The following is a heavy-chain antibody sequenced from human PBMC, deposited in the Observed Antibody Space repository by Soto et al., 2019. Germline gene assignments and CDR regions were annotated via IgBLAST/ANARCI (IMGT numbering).Heavy chain of an antibody. CDR3: ARAYYYDSSGYSYYFDY. Sequence: GGSLRLSCAASGFTFSSYWMSWVRQAPGKGLEWVANIKQDGSEKYYVDPVKGRFTISRDNAKNSLYLQMNSLRAEDTAVYYCARAYYYDSSGYSYYFDYWGQGTLVTVSS. D-gene: IGHD3-22*01. CDR1: GFTFSSYW. V-gene: IGHV3-7*01. CDR2: IKQDGSEK. J-gene: IGHJ4*02.